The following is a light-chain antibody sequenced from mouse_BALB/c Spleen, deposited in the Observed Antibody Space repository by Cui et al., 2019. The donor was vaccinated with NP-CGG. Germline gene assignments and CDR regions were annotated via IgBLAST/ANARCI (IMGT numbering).Light chain of an antibody. CDR3: ALYDRNNSV. CDR1: TGAVTTSNY. Sequence: QAVVTQESALTTSPGETVTLTCRSSTGAVTTSNYANWVQEKPDHLFTGLIGGTKTRAPGVPPRFSEALRGDKSALTITQAQIVDETKYICALYDRNNSVFGGGTKLTVL. CDR2: GTK. V-gene: IGLV1*01. J-gene: IGLJ1*01.